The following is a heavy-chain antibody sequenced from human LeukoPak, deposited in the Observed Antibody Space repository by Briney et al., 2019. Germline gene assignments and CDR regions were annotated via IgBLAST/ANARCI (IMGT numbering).Heavy chain of an antibody. V-gene: IGHV4-38-2*02. CDR1: GYSISSGYY. CDR2: IYHSGST. Sequence: PSETLSLTCTVSGYSISSGYYWGWIRQPPGKGLEWIGSIYHSGSTYYNPSLKSRVTISVDTSKNQFSLKLSSVTAADTAVYYCARGAAGTGKYFDYWGQGTLVTVSS. CDR3: ARGAAGTGKYFDY. D-gene: IGHD6-13*01. J-gene: IGHJ4*02.